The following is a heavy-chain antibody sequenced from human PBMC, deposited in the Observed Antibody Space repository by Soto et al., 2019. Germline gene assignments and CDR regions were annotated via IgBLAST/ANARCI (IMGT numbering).Heavy chain of an antibody. D-gene: IGHD3-16*02. CDR1: GGSISSYY. V-gene: IGHV4-4*07. J-gene: IGHJ4*02. CDR2: IFSSGST. Sequence: SETLSLTCTVSGGSISSYYWSWIRQPAGKGLEWIGRIFSSGSTNYNPSLKSRVTMSVDTSKKQFSLKLRSVTAADTAVYYCARDPLTRFDYWGQGTLVTVSS. CDR3: ARDPLTRFDY.